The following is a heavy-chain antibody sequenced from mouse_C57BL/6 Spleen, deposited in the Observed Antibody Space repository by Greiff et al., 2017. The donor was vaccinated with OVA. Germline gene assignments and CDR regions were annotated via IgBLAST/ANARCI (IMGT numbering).Heavy chain of an antibody. V-gene: IGHV1-59*01. CDR1: GYTFTSYW. CDR3: ARKSPGYFDV. CDR2: IDPSGSYT. Sequence: QVHVKQPGAELVRPGTSVKLSCKASGYTFTSYWMHWVKQRPGQGLEWIGVIDPSGSYTNYTQKFKGKATLTVDTSSSTAYMQLSSLTSEDSAVYYCARKSPGYFDVWGTGTTVTVSS. J-gene: IGHJ1*03.